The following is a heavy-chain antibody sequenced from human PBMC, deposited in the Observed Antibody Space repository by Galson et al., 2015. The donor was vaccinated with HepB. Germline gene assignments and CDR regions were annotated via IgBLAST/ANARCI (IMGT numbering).Heavy chain of an antibody. Sequence: SVKVSCKASGYTFTSYGISWVRQAPGQGLEWMGWISAYNGNTNYAQKLQGRVTMTTDTSTSTACMELRSLRSDDTAVYYCARSSGVVPLLTKYDYWGQGTLVTVSS. J-gene: IGHJ4*02. D-gene: IGHD4-23*01. V-gene: IGHV1-18*04. CDR1: GYTFTSYG. CDR2: ISAYNGNT. CDR3: ARSSGVVPLLTKYDY.